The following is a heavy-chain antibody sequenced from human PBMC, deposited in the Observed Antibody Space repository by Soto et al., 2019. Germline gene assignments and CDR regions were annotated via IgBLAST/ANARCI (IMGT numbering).Heavy chain of an antibody. D-gene: IGHD1-1*01. CDR3: ESHHGNNWFDP. J-gene: IGHJ5*02. CDR2: IYYSGST. V-gene: IGHV4-61*01. CDR1: GGSVSSGSYY. Sequence: PSETLSLTCTVSGGSVSSGSYYWSWIRQPPGKGLEWIGYIYYSGSTNYNPSLKSRVTISVDTSKNQFSLKLSSVTAADTAVYYCESHHGNNWFDPWGQGNLVTVSS.